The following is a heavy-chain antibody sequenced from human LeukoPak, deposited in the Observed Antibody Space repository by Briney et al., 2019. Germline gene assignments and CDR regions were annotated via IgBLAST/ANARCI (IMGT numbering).Heavy chain of an antibody. D-gene: IGHD6-19*01. CDR2: IYPDDSNT. CDR3: ARRSSGWYDY. V-gene: IGHV5-51*01. CDR1: GYTFTNYW. Sequence: GESLKISCKGSGYTFTNYWIGWVRQMPGKGLEWMGIIYPDDSNTRYSPSFQGQVTISADKSISAAYLQWSSLKASDTAMYYCARRSSGWYDYWGQGTLVTVSS. J-gene: IGHJ4*02.